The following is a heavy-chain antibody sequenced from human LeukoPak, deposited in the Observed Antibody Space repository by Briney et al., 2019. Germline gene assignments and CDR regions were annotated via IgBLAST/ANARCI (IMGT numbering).Heavy chain of an antibody. V-gene: IGHV3-7*01. CDR2: INQGGSDK. D-gene: IGHD3-9*01. CDR3: ARDFRMRYFDGSSDY. Sequence: GGSLRLSCAASGFTFSSYWMSWVRQAPGKGPEWVANINQGGSDKYYVDSVKGRFTVSRDNAKNSLYLQMNSLRAEDTAVYYCARDFRMRYFDGSSDYWGQGILVTISS. CDR1: GFTFSSYW. J-gene: IGHJ4*02.